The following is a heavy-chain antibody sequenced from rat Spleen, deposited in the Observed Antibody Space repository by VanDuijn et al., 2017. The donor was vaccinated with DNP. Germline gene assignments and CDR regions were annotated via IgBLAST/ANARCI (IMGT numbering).Heavy chain of an antibody. CDR1: GFTFSDYN. D-gene: IGHD4-1*01. CDR2: ISYDAIST. V-gene: IGHV5-7*01. CDR3: ARQGYYFDY. J-gene: IGHJ2*01. Sequence: EVHLVESGGGLVQPGRSLKLSCAASGFTFSDYNMAWVRQAPKKGLEWVTTISYDAISTYYRDSVKGRFTISRDSAKNTLFLQMDSLRSEDTATYYCARQGYYFDYWGQGVMVTVSS.